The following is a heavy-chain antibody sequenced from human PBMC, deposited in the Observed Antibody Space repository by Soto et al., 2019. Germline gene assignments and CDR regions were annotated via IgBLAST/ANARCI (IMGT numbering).Heavy chain of an antibody. J-gene: IGHJ4*02. CDR2: ISGSGGDT. D-gene: IGHD6-19*01. V-gene: IGHV3-23*01. Sequence: EVQLLESGGGLVPPGGSLRLSCGASGFTFSNYAMSWVRLAPGKGLQWVSAISGSGGDTYYADSVKGRFTISRDNSRDTLHLQMSSLRADDTAVYYCAVPTGIEVTGPDYWGQGTLVTVSS. CDR1: GFTFSNYA. CDR3: AVPTGIEVTGPDY.